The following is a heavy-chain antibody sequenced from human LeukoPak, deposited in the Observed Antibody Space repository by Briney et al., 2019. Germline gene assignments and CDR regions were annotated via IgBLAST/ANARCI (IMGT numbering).Heavy chain of an antibody. CDR3: ARAAMGLAYAFDI. CDR1: GFTFSSYW. J-gene: IGHJ3*02. V-gene: IGHV3-7*01. D-gene: IGHD3-16*01. Sequence: GGSLRLSCAASGFTFSSYWMSWVRQAPGKGLEWVANIKQDGSEKYYVDSVKGRFTISRDNAKNSLYLQMNSLRAEDTAVYYCARAAMGLAYAFDIWGQGTMVTVSS. CDR2: IKQDGSEK.